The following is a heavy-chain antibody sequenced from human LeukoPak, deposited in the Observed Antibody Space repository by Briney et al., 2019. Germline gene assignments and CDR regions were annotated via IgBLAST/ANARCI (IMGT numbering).Heavy chain of an antibody. CDR1: GFTFDDYA. D-gene: IGHD1-26*01. Sequence: GGSLRLSCAASGFTFDDYAMHWVRQAPGKGLEWVSGISWNSGSIGYADSVKGRFTISRDNAKNSLYLQMNSLRAEDTALYYCAKLPLDGSSGYWGQGTLVTVSS. V-gene: IGHV3-9*01. CDR3: AKLPLDGSSGY. CDR2: ISWNSGSI. J-gene: IGHJ4*02.